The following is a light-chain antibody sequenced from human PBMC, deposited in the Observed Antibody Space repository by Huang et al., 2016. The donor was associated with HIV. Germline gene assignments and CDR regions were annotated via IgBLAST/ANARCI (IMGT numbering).Light chain of an antibody. CDR2: GAS. V-gene: IGKV3-15*01. Sequence: EIVMTQSPATLSVSPGERVTLSCRASQSVSSNLAWYQQKPGQSPRLLIHGASTRATGIPARFSGSGSGTEFTLTISSLQSEDFAVYYCQQYNNWPPGFTFGPGTKVDIK. J-gene: IGKJ3*01. CDR1: QSVSSN. CDR3: QQYNNWPPGFT.